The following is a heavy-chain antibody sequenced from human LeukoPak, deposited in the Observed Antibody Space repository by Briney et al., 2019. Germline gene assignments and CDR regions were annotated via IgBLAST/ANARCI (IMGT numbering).Heavy chain of an antibody. J-gene: IGHJ4*02. CDR3: ARGRGGTTTPYYFDS. V-gene: IGHV3-30*04. CDR1: GFTFSSYA. Sequence: GGSLRLSCAASGFTFSSYAMHWVRQTPGKGLEWVAVISYDGTNKFDVDSVKGRFTISRDNSKSTLFLEMKSLRADDTPVYYCARGRGGTTTPYYFDSWGQGALVTVSP. CDR2: ISYDGTNK. D-gene: IGHD1-26*01.